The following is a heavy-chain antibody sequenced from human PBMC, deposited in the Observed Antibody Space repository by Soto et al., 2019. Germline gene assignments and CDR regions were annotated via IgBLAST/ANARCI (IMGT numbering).Heavy chain of an antibody. D-gene: IGHD6-13*01. Sequence: KTSETLSLTCTVSGGSVSSGSYYWSWIRQPPGKGLEWIGYIYYSGSTNYNPSLKSRVTISVDTSKNQFSLKLSSVTAADTAVYYCARGVAAAGPYYFDYWGQGTLVTVSS. J-gene: IGHJ4*02. V-gene: IGHV4-61*01. CDR2: IYYSGST. CDR3: ARGVAAAGPYYFDY. CDR1: GGSVSSGSYY.